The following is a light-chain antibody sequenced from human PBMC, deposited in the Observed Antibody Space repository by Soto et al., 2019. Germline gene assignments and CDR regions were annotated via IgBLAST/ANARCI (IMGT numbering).Light chain of an antibody. Sequence: QSVLTQPPSASGSSGQSVAISCTGTTSDIGGYNYVSWYQQHPGKAPKLMIYEVNKRPSGVPDRFSGSKSGNTASLTVSGLQAEDEADYYCSSHGGNSPYVFGTGTKLTVL. J-gene: IGLJ1*01. CDR3: SSHGGNSPYV. CDR2: EVN. V-gene: IGLV2-8*01. CDR1: TSDIGGYNY.